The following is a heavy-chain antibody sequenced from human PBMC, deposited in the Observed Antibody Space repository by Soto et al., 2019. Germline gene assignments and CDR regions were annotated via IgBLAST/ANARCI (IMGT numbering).Heavy chain of an antibody. CDR3: ASLSAPSDY. CDR2: INSDGDIT. D-gene: IGHD3-3*01. V-gene: IGHV3-74*03. CDR1: GFTFSSYW. Sequence: GGSLRLSCAASGFTFSSYWMHWVRQAPGKGLVWVSHINSDGDITEYADSVKGRFTISRDNSKNALYLQMNSLRAEDTAVYYWASLSAPSDYWGQGTRVTVSS. J-gene: IGHJ4*02.